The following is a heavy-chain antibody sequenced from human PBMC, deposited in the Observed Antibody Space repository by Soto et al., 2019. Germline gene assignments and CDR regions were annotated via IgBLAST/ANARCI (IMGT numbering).Heavy chain of an antibody. D-gene: IGHD4-4*01. V-gene: IGHV1-69*13. CDR2: IIPIFGTA. J-gene: IGHJ6*02. CDR3: ARVLYRVYYYYGMDV. Sequence: GASVKVSCKASGGTFSSYAISWVRHAPGQGLEWMGGIIPIFGTANYAQKFQGRVTITADESTSTAYMELSSLRSEDTAVYYCARVLYRVYYYYGMDVWGQGTTVTVSS. CDR1: GGTFSSYA.